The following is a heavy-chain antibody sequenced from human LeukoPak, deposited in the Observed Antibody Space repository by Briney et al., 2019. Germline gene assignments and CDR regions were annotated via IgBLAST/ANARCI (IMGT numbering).Heavy chain of an antibody. CDR1: GFTFDDYA. Sequence: GRSLRLSCAASGFTFDDYAMHWVRQAPGKGLEWVSGISWNSGSIGYADSVKGRFTISRDNAKNSLYLQMNSLRAEDTALYYWSKDMRYGGNTGNFDCWGQETLVTVSS. D-gene: IGHD4-23*01. J-gene: IGHJ4*02. CDR3: SKDMRYGGNTGNFDC. CDR2: ISWNSGSI. V-gene: IGHV3-9*01.